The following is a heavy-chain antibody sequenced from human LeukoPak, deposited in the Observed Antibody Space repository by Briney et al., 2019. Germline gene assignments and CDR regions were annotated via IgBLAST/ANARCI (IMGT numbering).Heavy chain of an antibody. Sequence: PGGSLRLSCAASGFTFSTYWMSWVRQAPGKGLEWVSVIYSDGSTYYADSVKGRFTISRDNSKNTLYLQMNSLRAEDTAVYYCARWVVATMFDYWGQGTLVTVSS. CDR2: IYSDGST. J-gene: IGHJ4*02. D-gene: IGHD5-12*01. CDR3: ARWVVATMFDY. CDR1: GFTFSTYW. V-gene: IGHV3-66*01.